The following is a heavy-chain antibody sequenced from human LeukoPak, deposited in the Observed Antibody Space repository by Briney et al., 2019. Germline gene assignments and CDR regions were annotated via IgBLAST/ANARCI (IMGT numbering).Heavy chain of an antibody. Sequence: PGGSLRLSCAASGFTFSSYWMSWVRQAPGKGLEWVANINQGGSDKYYVDSVKGRFTISRDNANNLLYLQMNSLRGEDTAVYYCTRDRSRAEDGWGQGTLVTVSS. V-gene: IGHV3-7*01. CDR2: INQGGSDK. CDR3: TRDRSRAEDG. J-gene: IGHJ4*02. D-gene: IGHD1-14*01. CDR1: GFTFSSYW.